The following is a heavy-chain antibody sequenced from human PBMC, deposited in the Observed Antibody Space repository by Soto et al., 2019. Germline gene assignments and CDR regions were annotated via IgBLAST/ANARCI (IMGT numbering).Heavy chain of an antibody. J-gene: IGHJ4*02. CDR3: ARDGPDDIVVVPAAPWGDY. V-gene: IGHV3-7*01. CDR1: GFTFSSYW. Sequence: GGSLRLSCAASGFTFSSYWMSWVRQAPGKGLEWVANIKQDGSEKYYVDSVKGRFTISRDNAKNSLYLQMNSLRAEDTAVYYCARDGPDDIVVVPAAPWGDYWGQGTLVTVS. CDR2: IKQDGSEK. D-gene: IGHD2-2*01.